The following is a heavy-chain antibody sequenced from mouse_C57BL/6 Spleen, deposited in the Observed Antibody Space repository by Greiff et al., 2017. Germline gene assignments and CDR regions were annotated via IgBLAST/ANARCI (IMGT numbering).Heavy chain of an antibody. D-gene: IGHD1-1*01. V-gene: IGHV1-69*01. CDR1: GYTFTSYW. CDR3: ARMGTTVVAGDY. Sequence: VQLQQPGAELVMPGASVKLSCKASGYTFTSYWMHWVKQRPGQGLEWIGEIDPSDSYTNYNQKFKGKSTLTVDKSSSPAYMQLSSLTSEDSAVYYCARMGTTVVAGDYWGQGTSVTVSS. J-gene: IGHJ4*01. CDR2: IDPSDSYT.